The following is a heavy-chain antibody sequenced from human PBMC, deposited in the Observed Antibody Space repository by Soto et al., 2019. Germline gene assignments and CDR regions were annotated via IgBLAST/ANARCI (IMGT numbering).Heavy chain of an antibody. D-gene: IGHD3-3*01. Sequence: ASVKVSCKASGYTFTSYDINWARRATGQGLEWMGWMNPNSGNTGYAQKFQGRVTMTRNTSISTAYMELSSLRSEDTAVYYCARGGGITIFGVVPHSGMDVWGQGTTVTVSS. CDR1: GYTFTSYD. CDR3: ARGGGITIFGVVPHSGMDV. CDR2: MNPNSGNT. J-gene: IGHJ6*02. V-gene: IGHV1-8*01.